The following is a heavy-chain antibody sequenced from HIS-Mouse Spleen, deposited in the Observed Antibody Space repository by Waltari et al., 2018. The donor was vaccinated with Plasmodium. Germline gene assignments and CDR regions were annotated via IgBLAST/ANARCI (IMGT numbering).Heavy chain of an antibody. CDR1: GFTFSRSG. J-gene: IGHJ4*02. V-gene: IGHV3-30*18. CDR3: AKDRRSSSWYVDY. Sequence: QVQLVESGGGVVQPGRSLRLSCAASGFTFSRSGMPWVRQAPGKGLEWVAVISYDGSNKYYADSVKGRFTISRDNSKNTLYLQMNSLRAEDTAVYYCAKDRRSSSWYVDYWGQGTLVTVSS. CDR2: ISYDGSNK. D-gene: IGHD6-13*01.